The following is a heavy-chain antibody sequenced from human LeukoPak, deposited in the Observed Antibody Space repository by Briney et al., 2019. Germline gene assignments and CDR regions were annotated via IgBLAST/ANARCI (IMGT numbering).Heavy chain of an antibody. V-gene: IGHV3-72*01. CDR1: GFTFSERY. CDR3: AREPPRRGSGQFDS. Sequence: PGGSLRLSCVASGFTFSERYMDWVRQSPGQGLEWVGRIRKKTNGYTTEYAASVKGRSTISRDDSKNSLYLQMNSLKTEDTAVYYCAREPPRRGSGQFDSWGQGTLVTVSS. CDR2: IRKKTNGYTT. J-gene: IGHJ4*02. D-gene: IGHD6-19*01.